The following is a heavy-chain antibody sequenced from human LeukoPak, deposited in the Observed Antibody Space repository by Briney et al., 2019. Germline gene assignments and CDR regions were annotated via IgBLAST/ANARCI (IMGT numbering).Heavy chain of an antibody. Sequence: GASVKVSCKASGYTFTSYYMHWVRQAPGQGLEWMGIINPSGGSTSYAQKFQGRVTMTRDTSTSTVYMELSSLGSEDTAVYYCARDARDYYDSSGYLDWFDPWGQGTLVTVSS. J-gene: IGHJ5*02. V-gene: IGHV1-46*01. CDR3: ARDARDYYDSSGYLDWFDP. CDR1: GYTFTSYY. D-gene: IGHD3-22*01. CDR2: INPSGGST.